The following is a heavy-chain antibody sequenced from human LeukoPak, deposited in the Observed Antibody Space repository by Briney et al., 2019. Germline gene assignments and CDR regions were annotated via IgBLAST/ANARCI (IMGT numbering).Heavy chain of an antibody. CDR1: GFTFSSYS. Sequence: GGSLRLSCAASGFTFSSYSMNWVRQAPGKGLEWVSSISSSSSYIYYADSVKGRFTISRDNAKNSLYLQMNSLRAEDTAVYYCARDLKGRDYSSSWYGYYFDYWGQGTLVTVSS. J-gene: IGHJ4*02. CDR3: ARDLKGRDYSSSWYGYYFDY. CDR2: ISSSSSYI. D-gene: IGHD6-13*01. V-gene: IGHV3-21*01.